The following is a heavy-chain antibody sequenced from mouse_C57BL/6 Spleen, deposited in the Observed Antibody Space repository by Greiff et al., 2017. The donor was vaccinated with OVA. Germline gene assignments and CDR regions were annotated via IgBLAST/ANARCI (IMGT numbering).Heavy chain of an antibody. CDR1: GYTFTSYW. J-gene: IGHJ3*01. CDR2: IDPSDSYT. V-gene: IGHV1-50*01. Sequence: QVQLQQPGAELVKPGASVKLSCKASGYTFTSYWMQWVKQRPGQGLEWIGEIDPSDSYTNYNQKFKGKATLTVDTSSSTAYMQLSSLTSEESAVYYCASFTAQAFAYWGQGTLVTVSA. CDR3: ASFTAQAFAY. D-gene: IGHD3-2*02.